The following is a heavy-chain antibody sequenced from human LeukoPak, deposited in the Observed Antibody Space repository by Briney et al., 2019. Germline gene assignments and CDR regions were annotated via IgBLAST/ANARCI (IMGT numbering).Heavy chain of an antibody. CDR1: GGSISSSSYY. J-gene: IGHJ4*02. D-gene: IGHD1-26*01. CDR2: IYYSGST. V-gene: IGHV4-39*01. CDR3: ARDSGSSCVDY. Sequence: SETLSLTCTVSGGSISSSSYYWGWIRQPPGKGLEWIGSIYYSGSTYYNPSLKSRVTISVDTSKNQFSLKLSFVTAADTAVYYCARDSGSSCVDYWGQGTLVTVSS.